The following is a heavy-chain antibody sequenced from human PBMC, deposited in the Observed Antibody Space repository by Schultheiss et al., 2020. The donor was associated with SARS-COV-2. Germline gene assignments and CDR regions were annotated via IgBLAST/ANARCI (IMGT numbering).Heavy chain of an antibody. D-gene: IGHD4-17*01. J-gene: IGHJ4*02. CDR2: IYSDGST. V-gene: IGHV3-53*01. CDR1: GFTVNDNY. CDR3: ARELRKGWGDYVRYYFDS. Sequence: GGSLRLSCAASGFTVNDNYMNWVRQAPGKGLEWVSVIYSDGSTSYADSVQGRFAISRDNSKNTLYLQMNSLRAEDTAEYYCARELRKGWGDYVRYYFDSWGQGTLVTVSS.